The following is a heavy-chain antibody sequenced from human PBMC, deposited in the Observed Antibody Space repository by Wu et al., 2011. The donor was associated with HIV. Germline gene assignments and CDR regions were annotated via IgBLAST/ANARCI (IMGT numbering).Heavy chain of an antibody. CDR2: ISTYNGNT. V-gene: IGHV1-18*01. D-gene: IGHD3-16*01. CDR3: ARDPPGYPYYFDY. J-gene: IGHJ4*02. CDR1: GYTFTSYG. Sequence: QVQLVQSGAEVKKPGASVKVSCKASGYTFTSYGISWVRQAPGQGLEWIGWISTYNGNTNFAQNLRGRVTLTTDTSTSTVYMEVRSLRSDDTAVYYCARDPPGYPYYFDYWGPGTWSPSPQ.